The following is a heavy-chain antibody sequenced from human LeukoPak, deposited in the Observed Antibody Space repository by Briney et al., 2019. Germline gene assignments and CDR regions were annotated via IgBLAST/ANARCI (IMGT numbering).Heavy chain of an antibody. V-gene: IGHV4-34*01. J-gene: IGHJ6*02. CDR3: ARGVRSYYYYYGMDV. Sequence: KPSETLFLTCAVYGGSFSGYYWSWIRQPPGKGLEWIGEINHSGSTNYNPSLKSRVTISVDTSKNQFSLKLSSVTAADTAVYYCARGVRSYYYYYGMDVWGQGTTVTVSS. CDR1: GGSFSGYY. CDR2: INHSGST.